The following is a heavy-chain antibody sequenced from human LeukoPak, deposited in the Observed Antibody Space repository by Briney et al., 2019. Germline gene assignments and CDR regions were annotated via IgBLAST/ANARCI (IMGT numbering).Heavy chain of an antibody. CDR3: ARDRWFDP. CDR2: IDSGGST. V-gene: IGHV3-66*02. J-gene: IGHJ5*02. CDR1: EFTVSSNY. Sequence: TGGSLRLSCAASEFTVSSNYMSWVRQAPGKGLEWVSVIDSGGSTYYADSVKGRFTISRDNSKNTLYLQMNSLRAKDTAVYYCARDRWFDPGAREPWSPSPQ.